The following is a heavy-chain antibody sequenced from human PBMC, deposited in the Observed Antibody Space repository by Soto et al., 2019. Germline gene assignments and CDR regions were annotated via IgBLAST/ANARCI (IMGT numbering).Heavy chain of an antibody. J-gene: IGHJ4*02. CDR3: ARQRGGSSWYYFDY. CDR2: IYHSGST. D-gene: IGHD6-13*01. CDR1: GGSISSGGYS. Sequence: QLQLQESGSGLVKPSQTLSLTCAVSGGSISSGGYSWSWIRQPPGKGLEWIGYIYHSGSTYYNPSLKSRVTISVDRSKNQFSLKLSSVTAADTAVYYCARQRGGSSWYYFDYWGQGTLVTVSS. V-gene: IGHV4-30-2*01.